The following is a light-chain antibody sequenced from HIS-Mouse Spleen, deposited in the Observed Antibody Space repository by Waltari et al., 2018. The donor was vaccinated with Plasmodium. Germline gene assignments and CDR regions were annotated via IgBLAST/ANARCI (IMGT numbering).Light chain of an antibody. CDR1: KLGYNY. V-gene: IGLV3-1*01. Sequence: SYELTQPPSVSVSPGQPASITCSGDKLGYNYACWYHQKPGQSPVLVIYQDSKRPSGIPERFSGSNSGNTATLTISGTQAMDEADYYCQAWDSSTVVFGGGTKLTVL. CDR3: QAWDSSTVV. J-gene: IGLJ2*01. CDR2: QDS.